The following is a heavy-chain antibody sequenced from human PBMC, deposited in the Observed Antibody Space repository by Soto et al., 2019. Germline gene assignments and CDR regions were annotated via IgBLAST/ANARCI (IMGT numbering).Heavy chain of an antibody. CDR3: ARGPITQTSFIDH. Sequence: MHWVRQAPGKGLEWVTVISYDGGNQYYADSVKGRFTISRDNSKDTLYLQMHSLRSDDTAVYFCARGPITQTSFIDHWGQGTLVTVPQ. CDR2: ISYDGGNQ. V-gene: IGHV3-30-3*01. J-gene: IGHJ4*02. D-gene: IGHD1-20*01.